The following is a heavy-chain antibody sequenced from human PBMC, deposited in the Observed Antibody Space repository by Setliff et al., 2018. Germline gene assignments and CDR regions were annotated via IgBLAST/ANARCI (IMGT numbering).Heavy chain of an antibody. CDR1: GFTFSSYW. V-gene: IGHV3-7*03. J-gene: IGHJ4*02. CDR2: IKQDGSEK. D-gene: IGHD2-21*02. CDR3: ARVPPRDQAFDY. Sequence: LRLSCAASGFTFSSYWMSWVRQAPGKGLEWVANIKQDGSEKYYVDSVKGRFTISRDNAKNSLYLQMNSLRAEDTAMYFCARVPPRDQAFDYWGQGTLVTVSS.